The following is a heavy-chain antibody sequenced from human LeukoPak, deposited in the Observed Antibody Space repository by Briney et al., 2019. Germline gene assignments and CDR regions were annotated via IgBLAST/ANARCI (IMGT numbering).Heavy chain of an antibody. CDR3: ARRPQLRSELDY. Sequence: GASLKISCKGSGYSFTTYWIGWVRQMPGKGLEWMGIIYPGDSDTRYSPSFQGQVTISADKSINTAYLQWSSLKASDTAIYYCARRPQLRSELDYWGQGTLVTVSS. J-gene: IGHJ4*02. V-gene: IGHV5-51*01. D-gene: IGHD1-7*01. CDR2: IYPGDSDT. CDR1: GYSFTTYW.